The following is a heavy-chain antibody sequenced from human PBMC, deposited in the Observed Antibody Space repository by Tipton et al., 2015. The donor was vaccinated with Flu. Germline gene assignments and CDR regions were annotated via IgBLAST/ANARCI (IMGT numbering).Heavy chain of an antibody. V-gene: IGHV3-7*01. Sequence: SLRLSCAASGFAFGTYWMIWFRQAPGKGLEWVANIKQDGSLKYYVSSVRGRFTISRDNSRNSLYLQMNGLRADDTAVYFCARGGLAPGHYWGQGTLVSVSS. CDR1: GFAFGTYW. J-gene: IGHJ4*02. CDR3: ARGGLAPGHY. D-gene: IGHD2-21*01. CDR2: IKQDGSLK.